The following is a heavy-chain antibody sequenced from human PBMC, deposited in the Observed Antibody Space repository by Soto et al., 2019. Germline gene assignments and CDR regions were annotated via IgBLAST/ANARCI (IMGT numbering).Heavy chain of an antibody. CDR2: IIPILGTA. Sequence: QVQLVQSGAEVKKPGSSVKVSCKASGGTFSSYAISWVRQAPGQGLEWMGGIIPILGTANYAQKFQGRVRITADESTSIAYMQLSSLRSEDTAVYYCARGTGSSGYPRSLYYYYGMDVWGQGTKVTVSS. CDR1: GGTFSSYA. V-gene: IGHV1-69*11. J-gene: IGHJ6*01. CDR3: ARGTGSSGYPRSLYYYYGMDV. D-gene: IGHD3-22*01.